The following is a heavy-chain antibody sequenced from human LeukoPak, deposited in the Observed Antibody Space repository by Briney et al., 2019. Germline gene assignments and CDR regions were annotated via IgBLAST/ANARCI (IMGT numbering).Heavy chain of an antibody. J-gene: IGHJ4*02. D-gene: IGHD3-22*01. CDR1: GGSITGYY. V-gene: IGHV4-4*07. Sequence: SETLSLTCTVSGGSITGYYWNWVRQPARQGLEWLGRVYSSGVGNYNPSLTSRVTMSVDTSKNQFSLKLTSLTAADTAVYYCAREEFLHEIDSSGYFVYWGQGTLVTVSS. CDR3: AREEFLHEIDSSGYFVY. CDR2: VYSSGVG.